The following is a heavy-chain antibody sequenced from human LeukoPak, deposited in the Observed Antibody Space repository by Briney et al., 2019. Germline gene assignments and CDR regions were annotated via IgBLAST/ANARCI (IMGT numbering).Heavy chain of an antibody. V-gene: IGHV4-61*02. Sequence: SETLSLTCTVSGVSIAKTFYYWSWLRQPAGKGLEWIGRIYTTGGTYYNPSLKSRVTISLDTAKNQFSLKMASVSAADTAVYYCARRQEGHDYWGQGTLVTVSS. CDR2: IYTTGGT. CDR3: ARRQEGHDY. CDR1: GVSIAKTFYY. J-gene: IGHJ4*02.